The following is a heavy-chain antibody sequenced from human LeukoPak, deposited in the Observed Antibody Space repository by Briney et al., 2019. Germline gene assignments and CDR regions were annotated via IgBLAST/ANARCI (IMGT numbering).Heavy chain of an antibody. J-gene: IGHJ4*02. Sequence: PSETLSLTCAVSGASISSSNYYWGWVRQSPGKGLEWIGNIYSSGNTYYNASLKSRVTMYIDTSKNQFSLKLSSVTAADTAVYYCARDSVAPDYYDSSGYYRGLDYWGQGTLVTVSS. CDR1: GASISSSNYY. CDR3: ARDSVAPDYYDSSGYYRGLDY. CDR2: IYSSGNT. D-gene: IGHD3-22*01. V-gene: IGHV4-39*07.